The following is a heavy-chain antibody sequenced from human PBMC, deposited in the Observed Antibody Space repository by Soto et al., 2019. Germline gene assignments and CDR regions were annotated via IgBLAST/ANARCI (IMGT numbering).Heavy chain of an antibody. D-gene: IGHD2-8*01. J-gene: IGHJ4*02. CDR2: ISASGGTT. CDR1: GFTVSGNS. Sequence: GGSLRLSCVFSGFTVSGNSLSWVRQAPGKGLERVSGISASGGTTDYVDSVQGRFTISRDNSKNTLYLQMSSLRAEDTAVYYCAKCNGFPYYFDYWGQGSLVTVSS. V-gene: IGHV3-23*01. CDR3: AKCNGFPYYFDY.